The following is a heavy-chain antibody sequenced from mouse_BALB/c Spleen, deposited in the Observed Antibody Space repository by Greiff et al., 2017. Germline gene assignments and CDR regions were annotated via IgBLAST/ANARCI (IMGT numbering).Heavy chain of an antibody. CDR2: IYPGSGNT. Sequence: QVQLQQSGAELARPGASVKLSCKASGYTFTDYYINWVKQRTGQGLEWIGEIYPGSGNTYYNEKFKGKATLTADKSSSTAYMQLSSLTSEDSAVYFCARWFITTATSSDYWGQGTTLTVSS. CDR1: GYTFTDYY. D-gene: IGHD1-2*01. J-gene: IGHJ2*01. CDR3: ARWFITTATSSDY. V-gene: IGHV1-77*01.